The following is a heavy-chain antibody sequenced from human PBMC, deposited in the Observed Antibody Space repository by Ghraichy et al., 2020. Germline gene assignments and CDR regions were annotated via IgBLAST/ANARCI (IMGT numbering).Heavy chain of an antibody. V-gene: IGHV3-7*03. CDR1: GFTFSSYW. CDR3: ARTRYCSGGSCYLSDGFDI. Sequence: GGSLRLSCVASGFTFSSYWMSWVRQAPGKGLEWVANIKKDETEKYYVDSVKGRFIISRDNAKKSLYLQMNSLRAEDTAVYYCARTRYCSGGSCYLSDGFDIWGQGTMVTVSA. D-gene: IGHD2-15*01. CDR2: IKKDETEK. J-gene: IGHJ3*02.